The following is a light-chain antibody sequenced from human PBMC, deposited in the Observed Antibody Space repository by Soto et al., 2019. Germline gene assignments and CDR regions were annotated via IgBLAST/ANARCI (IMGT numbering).Light chain of an antibody. CDR2: GAS. CDR3: QHHNSYSQT. V-gene: IGKV1-5*01. CDR1: QSIRHY. Sequence: DIQMTQSPPTLSASVGDRVTITCRASQSIRHYLAWYQQMPGKAPKLLIYGASTLQSGVPSRFSGNGSGTEFTLTISGLQPDDFGTYFCQHHNSYSQTFGQGTKVEIK. J-gene: IGKJ1*01.